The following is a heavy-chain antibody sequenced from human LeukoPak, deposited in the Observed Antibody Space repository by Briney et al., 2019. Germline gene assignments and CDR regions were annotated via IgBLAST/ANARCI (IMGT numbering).Heavy chain of an antibody. D-gene: IGHD3-10*01. CDR2: IYWDDDK. Sequence: SGPTLVKPTQTLTLTCTFSGFSLSTRGVGAGWIRQPPGKALEWLALIYWDDDKRYSPSLKSRLTITKDTSKNQVVLTMTNMDPVDTATYYCARGRFGELYLDYRGQGTLVTVSS. CDR3: ARGRFGELYLDY. J-gene: IGHJ4*02. CDR1: GFSLSTRGVG. V-gene: IGHV2-5*02.